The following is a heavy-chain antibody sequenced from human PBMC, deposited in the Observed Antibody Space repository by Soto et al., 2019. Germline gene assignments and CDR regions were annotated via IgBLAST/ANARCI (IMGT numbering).Heavy chain of an antibody. CDR2: MNPNSRNT. V-gene: IGHV1-8*01. CDR1: GYTFTSYD. Sequence: QVQLVQSGAEVKKPGASVKVSCKASGYTFTSYDINWVRQAPGQGLEWMGWMNPNSRNTGYAQKFQGRVTMTRNTSRSTAYMKQSSLRSEDTAVYYWASERSGSRDYSGQGTLVTVSS. CDR3: ASERSGSRDY. J-gene: IGHJ4*02. D-gene: IGHD1-26*01.